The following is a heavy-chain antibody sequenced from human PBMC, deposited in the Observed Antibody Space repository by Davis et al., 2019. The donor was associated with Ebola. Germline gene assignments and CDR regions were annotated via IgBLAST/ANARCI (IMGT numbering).Heavy chain of an antibody. CDR2: VSGSGADA. CDR1: GFTFGDYA. Sequence: GESLKISCAASGFTFGDYALAWVRQTPGKGLQWVAGVSGSGADAYYADSVKGRFTVSRDHSSNTVSLQMNNLSGDDTAVYFCAKQGSYGSNTDGYPFDFWGQGTLVTVSS. J-gene: IGHJ3*01. D-gene: IGHD5-24*01. CDR3: AKQGSYGSNTDGYPFDF. V-gene: IGHV3-23*01.